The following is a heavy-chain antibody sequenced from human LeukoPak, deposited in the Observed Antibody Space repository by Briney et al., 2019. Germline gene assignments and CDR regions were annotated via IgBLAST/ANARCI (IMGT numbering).Heavy chain of an antibody. V-gene: IGHV1-18*04. Sequence: ASVKVSCKASGYTFTSYGISWVRQAPGQGLEWMGWISAYNGNTNYAQKLQGRVTMTTGTSTGTAYMELRSLRSDDTAVYYCARACSGGSCYSNYYGMDVWGKGTTVTVSS. CDR2: ISAYNGNT. CDR1: GYTFTSYG. CDR3: ARACSGGSCYSNYYGMDV. D-gene: IGHD2-15*01. J-gene: IGHJ6*04.